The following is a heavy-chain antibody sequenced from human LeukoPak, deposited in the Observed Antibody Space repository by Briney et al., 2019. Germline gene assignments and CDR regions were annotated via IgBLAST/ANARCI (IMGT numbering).Heavy chain of an antibody. D-gene: IGHD1-20*01. CDR2: TYYRSKWYN. CDR1: GDSVSSNSAA. CDR3: AREGGAVTGTTLPYYYYGMDV. Sequence: SQTLSLTCAISGDSVSSNSAAWNWIRQSPSRGLEWLGRTYYRSKWYNDYAVSVKSRITINPDTSKNQFSLQLNSVTPEGTAVYYCAREGGAVTGTTLPYYYYGMDVWGQGTTVTVSS. J-gene: IGHJ6*02. V-gene: IGHV6-1*01.